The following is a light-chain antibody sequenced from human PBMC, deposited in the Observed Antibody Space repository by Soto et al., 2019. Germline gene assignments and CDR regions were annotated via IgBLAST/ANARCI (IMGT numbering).Light chain of an antibody. J-gene: IGKJ1*01. CDR1: QRISSY. CDR2: AAA. Sequence: DIQMPQSPSSLSASVRDRVTISCRASQRISSYLNWYQQKQGKAPKLLIYAAASLESGVPSRFSGSGSGTNFTLTVSSLQPEDFATYFCQQSYSTPRTFGQGTKVEVK. V-gene: IGKV1-39*01. CDR3: QQSYSTPRT.